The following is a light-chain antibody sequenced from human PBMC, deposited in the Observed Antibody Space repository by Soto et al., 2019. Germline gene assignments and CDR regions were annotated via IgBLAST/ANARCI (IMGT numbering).Light chain of an antibody. CDR1: QSISSY. CDR3: QQANSCPIT. J-gene: IGKJ5*01. CDR2: AAS. Sequence: DIQMTQSTSSLSASVGDRVTITCRASQSISSYLNWYQQKPGKAPKLLIYAASSLQSGVPSRFSGSESGTDFTLTISSLQPEDCAIYFCQQANSCPITFGQGTRLEIK. V-gene: IGKV1-39*01.